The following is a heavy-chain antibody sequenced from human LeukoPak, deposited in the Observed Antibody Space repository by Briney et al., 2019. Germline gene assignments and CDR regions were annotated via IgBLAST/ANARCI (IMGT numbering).Heavy chain of an antibody. J-gene: IGHJ4*02. CDR3: ARGANTMTPLVY. CDR1: GYTFTNYD. Sequence: ASVKVSCKASGYTFTNYDINWVRQATEQGLERMGWMNPNSGNTGYAQKFQGRVTMTRNTSMTTAYVDLSSQRSEDTAVYLCARGANTMTPLVYLVQGRILTVSS. V-gene: IGHV1-8*01. D-gene: IGHD3-22*01. CDR2: MNPNSGNT.